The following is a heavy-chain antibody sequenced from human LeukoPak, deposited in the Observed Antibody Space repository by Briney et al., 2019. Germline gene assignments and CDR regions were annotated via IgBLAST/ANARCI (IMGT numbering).Heavy chain of an antibody. Sequence: GGSLRLSCVVSGFTFSTYAMSWVRQAPGKGLEWVSAISSSGGSTYYADSVKGRFTISRENSNNTLYLQMNSLRAEDTAVYYCAKGTMDGGQYYYDSSGGQGTLVTVSS. CDR1: GFTFSTYA. CDR3: AKGTMDGGQYYYDSS. V-gene: IGHV3-23*01. CDR2: ISSSGGST. J-gene: IGHJ4*02. D-gene: IGHD3-22*01.